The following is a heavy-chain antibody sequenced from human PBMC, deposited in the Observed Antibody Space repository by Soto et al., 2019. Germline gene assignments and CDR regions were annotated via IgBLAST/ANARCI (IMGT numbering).Heavy chain of an antibody. J-gene: IGHJ5*01. CDR3: ARAGLWLAFDS. CDR2: IYHSGAT. D-gene: IGHD5-12*01. V-gene: IGHV4-4*02. CDR1: GDSMNNNNW. Sequence: QVQLQESGPGLVKPSGTLSLTCAVSGDSMNNNNWWSWVRQSPRKGLEWIAEIYHSGATNYNPSLQSRVTISIDKSEKQFSLKLNSVTAADTAVYYCARAGLWLAFDSWGQGARVTVSS.